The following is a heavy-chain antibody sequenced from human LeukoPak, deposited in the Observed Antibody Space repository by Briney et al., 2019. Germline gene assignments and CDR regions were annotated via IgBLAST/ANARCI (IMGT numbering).Heavy chain of an antibody. CDR1: GYTFTSYG. D-gene: IGHD6-13*01. CDR3: ARVVWQQLVGWFDP. CDR2: ISAYNGNT. Sequence: GASVKVSCKASGYTFTSYGISWVRQAPGQGLEWMGWISAYNGNTNYAQKLQGRVTMTTDTSTSTAYMELRSLRSDDTAVYYCARVVWQQLVGWFDPWGQGTLVTVSS. V-gene: IGHV1-18*01. J-gene: IGHJ5*02.